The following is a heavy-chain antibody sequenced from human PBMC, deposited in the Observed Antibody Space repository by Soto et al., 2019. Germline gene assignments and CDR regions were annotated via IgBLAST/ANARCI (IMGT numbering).Heavy chain of an antibody. J-gene: IGHJ6*02. D-gene: IGHD2-15*01. Sequence: QVQLVESGGGVVQPGRSLRLSCAASGFTFDNYGLHWVRQAPGKGLEWVAVISYDGSKKFYADSVTGRFTISRDHSKNTMYLQMNTLRVEDTAVYYCAKDLDVVVVVTATRGLDVWGQGTTVTVSS. CDR3: AKDLDVVVVVTATRGLDV. V-gene: IGHV3-30*18. CDR2: ISYDGSKK. CDR1: GFTFDNYG.